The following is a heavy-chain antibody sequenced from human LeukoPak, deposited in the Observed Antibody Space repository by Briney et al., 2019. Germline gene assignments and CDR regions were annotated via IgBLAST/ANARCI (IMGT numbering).Heavy chain of an antibody. CDR2: ISYSGSS. D-gene: IGHD3-22*01. CDR1: GGSISSYY. V-gene: IGHV4-59*12. Sequence: PSETLSLTCTVSGGSISSYYWSWIRQPPGKGLEWIGYISYSGSSNYNPSLKSRVTMSVDTSKNQFSLKLSSVTAADTAVYYCARDRYYYDSSGYRIFDYWGQGTLVTVSS. CDR3: ARDRYYYDSSGYRIFDY. J-gene: IGHJ4*02.